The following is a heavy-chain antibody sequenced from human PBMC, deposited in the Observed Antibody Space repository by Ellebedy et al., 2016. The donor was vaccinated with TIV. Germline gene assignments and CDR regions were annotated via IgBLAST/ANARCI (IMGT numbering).Heavy chain of an antibody. Sequence: SETLSLTCTVSGASLSSYYWSWIRKSPGKGLEWIGYIYYSGSTRYNPSLKSRVTISVDTSKSQFTLRLNSVTAADTAVYYCARDLGRYRYGTKYYYYGMDVWGHGTTVTVSS. V-gene: IGHV4-59*01. CDR2: IYYSGST. CDR3: ARDLGRYRYGTKYYYYGMDV. D-gene: IGHD5-18*01. CDR1: GASLSSYY. J-gene: IGHJ6*02.